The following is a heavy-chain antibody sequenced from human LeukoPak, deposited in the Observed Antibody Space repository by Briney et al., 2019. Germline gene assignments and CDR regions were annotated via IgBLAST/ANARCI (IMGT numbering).Heavy chain of an antibody. V-gene: IGHV3-48*01. Sequence: GGSLRLSCAASGFTFSSYSMNWVRQAPGKGLGWVSYISSSSRTIYYADSVKGRFTISRDNAKNSLYLQMNSLRAEDTAIYYCARQSGTMVTTRFDYWGQGTLVTVSS. CDR1: GFTFSSYS. CDR2: ISSSSRTI. CDR3: ARQSGTMVTTRFDY. D-gene: IGHD4-17*01. J-gene: IGHJ4*02.